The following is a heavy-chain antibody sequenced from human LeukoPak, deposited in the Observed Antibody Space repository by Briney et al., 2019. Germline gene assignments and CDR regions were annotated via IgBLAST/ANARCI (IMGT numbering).Heavy chain of an antibody. D-gene: IGHD5-12*01. CDR1: GFTFSDYY. CDR2: ISSSGSTI. CDR3: ARVSVAFDYFFDS. Sequence: GGSLRLSCAASGFTFSDYYMSWIRQAPGKELEWVSYISSSGSTIYYADSVKGRFTISRHNAKNSLYLQMNSLRAEDTAVYYCARVSVAFDYFFDSWGQGTLVTVSS. J-gene: IGHJ4*02. V-gene: IGHV3-11*04.